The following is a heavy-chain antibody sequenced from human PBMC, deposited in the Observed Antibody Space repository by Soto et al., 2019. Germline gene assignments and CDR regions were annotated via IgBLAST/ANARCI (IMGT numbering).Heavy chain of an antibody. V-gene: IGHV3-7*01. CDR1: GFNFSAYS. J-gene: IGHJ4*02. Sequence: EVQLVESGGDLVQPGGSLRLSCAASGFNFSAYSMSWVRQAPGKGLEWVANINQDGDAKNYVDSVKGRFTISRDNAKNALYLQMNSLRAEDTVLYYCASTRIGDYWGQGALVAVSS. CDR3: ASTRIGDY. CDR2: INQDGDAK.